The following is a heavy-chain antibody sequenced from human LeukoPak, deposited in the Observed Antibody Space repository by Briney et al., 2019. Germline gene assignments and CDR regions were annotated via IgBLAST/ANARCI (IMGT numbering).Heavy chain of an antibody. V-gene: IGHV4-34*01. CDR1: GGSFSGYY. CDR3: ARGYYDSSGYIV. Sequence: SETLSLTCAVYGGSFSGYYWSWIRQPPGKGLEWIGEINHSGSTNYNPSLKSRVTISVDTSKNQFSLKLSSVPAADTAVYYCARGYYDSSGYIVWGQGTLVTVSS. D-gene: IGHD3-22*01. CDR2: INHSGST. J-gene: IGHJ4*02.